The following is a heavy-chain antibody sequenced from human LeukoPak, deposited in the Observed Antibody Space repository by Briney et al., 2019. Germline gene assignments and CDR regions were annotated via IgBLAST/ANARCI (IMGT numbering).Heavy chain of an antibody. CDR2: IRSDGGSS. CDR3: VRDLDLGGYSSFVS. V-gene: IGHV3-74*01. CDR1: GFTFSSYFW. J-gene: IGHJ4*02. D-gene: IGHD4-23*01. Sequence: GGSLRLSCAASGFTFSSYFWMHWVRQAPGKGLVWVSRIRSDGGSSTYADSVKGRFTISRGNAKNTLYLQMNTLRAEDTAVYYCVRDLDLGGYSSFVSWGQGTLVTVSS.